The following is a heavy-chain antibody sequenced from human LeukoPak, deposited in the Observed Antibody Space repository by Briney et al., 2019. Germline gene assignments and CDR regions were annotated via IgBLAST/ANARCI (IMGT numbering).Heavy chain of an antibody. CDR2: ISGSGGST. Sequence: PGGSLRLSCAASGFTFSSYAMSWVRQAPGKGLEWVSAISGSGGSTYYADSVKGRFTISRDNSKNTLYLQMNSLRAEDTAVYYCAKLANNLHDTPLMYFDYWGQGTLVTVSS. D-gene: IGHD1-14*01. CDR3: AKLANNLHDTPLMYFDY. CDR1: GFTFSSYA. J-gene: IGHJ4*02. V-gene: IGHV3-23*01.